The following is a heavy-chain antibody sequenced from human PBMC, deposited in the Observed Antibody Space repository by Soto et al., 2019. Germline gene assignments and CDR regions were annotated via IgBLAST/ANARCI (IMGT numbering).Heavy chain of an antibody. D-gene: IGHD1-26*01. CDR3: TRRRIVGATYAFDI. V-gene: IGHV3-73*02. Sequence: EVQLVESGGGLVQPGGSLKLSCAASGFTFSGSAMHWVRQASGKGLEWVGRIRSKANSYATAYAASVKGRFTISRDDSKNTAYLQMKSLKTEDTAVYYCTRRRIVGATYAFDIWGQGTMVTVSS. J-gene: IGHJ3*02. CDR2: IRSKANSYAT. CDR1: GFTFSGSA.